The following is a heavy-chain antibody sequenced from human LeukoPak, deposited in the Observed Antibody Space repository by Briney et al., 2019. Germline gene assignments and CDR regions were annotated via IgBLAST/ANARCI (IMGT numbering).Heavy chain of an antibody. CDR1: GFPFSSFA. J-gene: IGHJ4*02. Sequence: GGSLRLSCAASGFPFSSFAMTWVRQAPGKGLEWVSSITATGDGTFFADSAKGRFTLSRDNSKNTLYLQVNSLRAEDTAIYYCAKGKQGTYDYWGQGTLVTVSS. CDR2: ITATGDGT. D-gene: IGHD7-27*01. V-gene: IGHV3-23*01. CDR3: AKGKQGTYDY.